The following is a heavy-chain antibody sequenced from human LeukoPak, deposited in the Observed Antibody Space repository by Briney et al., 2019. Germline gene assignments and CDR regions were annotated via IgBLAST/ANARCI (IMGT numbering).Heavy chain of an antibody. CDR1: GFTFSSYA. V-gene: IGHV3-23*01. J-gene: IGHJ4*02. CDR3: AKDFSSSGETDY. CDR2: ISGSGGST. D-gene: IGHD3-22*01. Sequence: GGSLRLSCAASGFTFSSYAMSWVRQAPGKGPEWVSAISGSGGSTYYADSVKGRFTISRDNSKNTLYLQMNSLRAEDSAVYYCAKDFSSSGETDYWGQGTLVTVSS.